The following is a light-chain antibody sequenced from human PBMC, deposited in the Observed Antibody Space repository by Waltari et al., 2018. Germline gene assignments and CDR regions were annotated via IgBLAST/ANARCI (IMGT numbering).Light chain of an antibody. CDR2: GTS. J-gene: IGKJ4*01. V-gene: IGKV3-15*01. CDR3: QQYNHWPLA. CDR1: DNNYQN. Sequence: ETVMTQSPATLSVSPGERVLLPCRASDNNYQNLAWYRQKPGQAPRLLIFGTSTRATGIPARFSGSGSGTDYTLTISSLQSEDFAVYFCQQYNHWPLAFGGGTNIEIK.